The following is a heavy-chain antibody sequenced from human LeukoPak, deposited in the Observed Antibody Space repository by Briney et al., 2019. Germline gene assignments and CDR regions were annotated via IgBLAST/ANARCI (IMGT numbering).Heavy chain of an antibody. J-gene: IGHJ4*02. D-gene: IGHD1-26*01. Sequence: SETLSLTCTVSGGSISTATHYWAWIRQPPGEGLEWIGTIHYTGITYYNPSLKSRVTVSVDTSKNQFSLHLGSVTAADTAVYHCARQLSGTYQWTFDYWGQGTLVPVSS. CDR2: IHYTGIT. CDR3: ARQLSGTYQWTFDY. CDR1: GGSISTATHY. V-gene: IGHV4-39*01.